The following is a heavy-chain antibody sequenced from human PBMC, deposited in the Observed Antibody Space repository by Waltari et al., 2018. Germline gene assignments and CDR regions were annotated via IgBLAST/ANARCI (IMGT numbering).Heavy chain of an antibody. D-gene: IGHD2-8*02. J-gene: IGHJ6*02. V-gene: IGHV4-34*02. Sequence: QVQLQQWGAGLLQPSETLSLTCAVYGGSFSGYYWGWIRQSPGKGLEWNGEINHARNKNYNPSLRSRVTMLVDTSRSQFSLKLSSMTAADTALYYCVRLEDCTGPGGNCYSGDSFALDVWGQGTTVTVSS. CDR2: INHARNK. CDR1: GGSFSGYY. CDR3: VRLEDCTGPGGNCYSGDSFALDV.